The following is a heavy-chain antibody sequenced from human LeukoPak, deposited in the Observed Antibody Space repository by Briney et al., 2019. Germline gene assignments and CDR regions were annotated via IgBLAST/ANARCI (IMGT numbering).Heavy chain of an antibody. CDR1: GYTFTSYG. Sequence: ASVKVSCKASGYTFTSYGISWVRQAPGQGLEWMGWISAYNGNTNYAQKLQGRVTMTTDTSTSTAYMELRSLRSDDTAVYYCARHMIVVVTQGAFDIWGQGTMVTVSS. D-gene: IGHD3-22*01. V-gene: IGHV1-18*01. CDR3: ARHMIVVVTQGAFDI. CDR2: ISAYNGNT. J-gene: IGHJ3*02.